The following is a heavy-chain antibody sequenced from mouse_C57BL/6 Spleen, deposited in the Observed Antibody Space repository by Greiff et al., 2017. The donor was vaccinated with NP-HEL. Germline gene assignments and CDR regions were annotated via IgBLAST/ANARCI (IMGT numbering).Heavy chain of an antibody. J-gene: IGHJ4*01. CDR3: ARLYYYGSSHPYYAMDY. Sequence: EVKLMESGGGLVKPGGSLKLSCAASGFTFSDYGMHWVRQAPEKGLEWVAYISSGSSTIYYADTVKGRFTISRDNAKNTLFLQMTSLRSEDTAMYYCARLYYYGSSHPYYAMDYWGQGTSVTVSS. CDR2: ISSGSSTI. CDR1: GFTFSDYG. V-gene: IGHV5-17*01. D-gene: IGHD1-1*01.